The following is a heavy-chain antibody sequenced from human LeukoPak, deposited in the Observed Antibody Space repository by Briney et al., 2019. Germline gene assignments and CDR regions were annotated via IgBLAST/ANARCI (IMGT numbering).Heavy chain of an antibody. J-gene: IGHJ4*02. D-gene: IGHD4-23*01. V-gene: IGHV3-7*01. Sequence: GGAPRLSSAASGFTFSSHWMSWVRQAPGKGLEWVAHIRQDGNEKQYMESVRGRFTISRDNTKNSMYLQMDSLRDEDTAVYYCARAGRSLYGGSSDYWGQGSLVTVSS. CDR1: GFTFSSHW. CDR2: IRQDGNEK. CDR3: ARAGRSLYGGSSDY.